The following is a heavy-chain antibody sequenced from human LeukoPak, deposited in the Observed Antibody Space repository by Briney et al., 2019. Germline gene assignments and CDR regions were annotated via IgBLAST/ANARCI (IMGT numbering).Heavy chain of an antibody. CDR1: GFTFSSYA. CDR3: ASLSADSYDSSGYYYPDF. D-gene: IGHD3-22*01. Sequence: PGGSLRLSCAASGFTFSSYAMHWVRQASGKGLEWVAVISYDGSNKYYADSVEGRFTVSRDNVKNTLYLQMNSLRAEDTAVYYCASLSADSYDSSGYYYPDFWGQGTLVTVSS. V-gene: IGHV3-30*04. J-gene: IGHJ4*02. CDR2: ISYDGSNK.